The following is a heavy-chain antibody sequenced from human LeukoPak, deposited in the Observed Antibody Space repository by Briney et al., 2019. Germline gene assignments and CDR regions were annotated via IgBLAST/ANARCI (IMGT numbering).Heavy chain of an antibody. Sequence: PGGSLRLSCAASGFTFSSYWMSWVRQAPGKGLEWVANIKQDGSEKYYVDSVKGRFTISRDNAKNSLYLQMNSLRAEDTAVYYRARARIAVAGKVEYFQHWGQGTLVTVSS. D-gene: IGHD6-19*01. CDR1: GFTFSSYW. CDR2: IKQDGSEK. CDR3: ARARIAVAGKVEYFQH. J-gene: IGHJ1*01. V-gene: IGHV3-7*03.